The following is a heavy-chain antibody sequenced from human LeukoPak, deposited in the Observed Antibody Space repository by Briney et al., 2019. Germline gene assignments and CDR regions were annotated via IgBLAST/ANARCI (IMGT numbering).Heavy chain of an antibody. CDR1: GFTFSSYS. Sequence: GGSLRLSCAASGFTFSSYSMNWVRQAPGKGLEWVSSISSSSSYIYYADSVKGRFTISRDNAKNSLYLQMNGLRAEDTALYYCAKDINSFYYYMDVWGKGTTVTVPS. J-gene: IGHJ6*03. V-gene: IGHV3-21*04. D-gene: IGHD3-10*01. CDR2: ISSSSSYI. CDR3: AKDINSFYYYMDV.